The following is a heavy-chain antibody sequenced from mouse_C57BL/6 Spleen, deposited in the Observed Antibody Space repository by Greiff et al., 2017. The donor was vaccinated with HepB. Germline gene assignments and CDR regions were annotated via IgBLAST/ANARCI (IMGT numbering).Heavy chain of an antibody. CDR2: ISSGSSTI. J-gene: IGHJ1*03. Sequence: DVQLVESGGGLVKPGGSLKLSCAASGFTFSDFGMHWVRQAPEKGLEWVAYISSGSSTIYYADTVKGRFTISRDNAKNTLFLQMTSLRSEDTAMYYCARPPSYGYFDVWGTGTTVTVSS. CDR1: GFTFSDFG. V-gene: IGHV5-17*01. CDR3: ARPPSYGYFDV.